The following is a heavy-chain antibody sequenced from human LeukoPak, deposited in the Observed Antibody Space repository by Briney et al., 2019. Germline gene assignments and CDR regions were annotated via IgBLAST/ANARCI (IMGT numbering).Heavy chain of an antibody. D-gene: IGHD3-3*01. J-gene: IGHJ6*04. Sequence: SETLSLTCTVSGGSISSYYWSWIRQPAGKGLEWIGRIYYSGSTYYNPPLKSRVTISVDTSKNQFSLKLSSVTAADTAVYYCARLRLLEWLQGDVWGKGTTVTVSS. CDR1: GGSISSYY. V-gene: IGHV4-59*05. CDR2: IYYSGST. CDR3: ARLRLLEWLQGDV.